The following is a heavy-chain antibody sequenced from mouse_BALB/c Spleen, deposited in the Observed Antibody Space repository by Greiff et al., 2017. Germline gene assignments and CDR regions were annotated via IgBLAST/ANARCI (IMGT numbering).Heavy chain of an antibody. D-gene: IGHD2-4*01. V-gene: IGHV1-12*01. J-gene: IGHJ3*01. CDR1: GYTFTSYN. CDR3: ASGGYDYSAWFAY. Sequence: QVQLKQSGAELVKPGASVKMSCKASGYTFTSYNMHWVKQTPGQGLEWIGAIYPGNGDTSYNQKFKGKATLTADKSSSTAYMQLSSLTSEDSAVYYCASGGYDYSAWFAYWGQGTLVTVSA. CDR2: IYPGNGDT.